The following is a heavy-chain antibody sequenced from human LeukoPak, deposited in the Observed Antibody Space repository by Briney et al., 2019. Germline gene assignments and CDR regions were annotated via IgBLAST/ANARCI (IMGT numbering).Heavy chain of an antibody. D-gene: IGHD3-10*01. V-gene: IGHV1-3*01. CDR2: INAGNGNT. J-gene: IGHJ4*02. CDR3: ARATPPYGSGSYVLGY. CDR1: GYTFTSYA. Sequence: ASVKVSCKASGYTFTSYAMHWVRQAPGQRLEWMGWINAGNGNTKYSQKFQGRVTITRDTSASTAYMELSSLRSEDTAVYYGARATPPYGSGSYVLGYWGQGTLVTVSS.